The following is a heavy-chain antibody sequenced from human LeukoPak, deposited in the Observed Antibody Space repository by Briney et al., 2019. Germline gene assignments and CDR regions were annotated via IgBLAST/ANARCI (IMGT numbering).Heavy chain of an antibody. CDR3: ARDHGPWLAPFYYYYGMDV. J-gene: IGHJ6*02. V-gene: IGHV1-18*01. Sequence: ASVKVSCKASGYTFTSYGISWVRQAPGQGLEWMGWISAYNGNTNYAQKLQGRVTMTTDTSTSTAYMELRSLRSDDTAVYYCARDHGPWLAPFYYYYGMDVWGQGTTVTVSS. CDR1: GYTFTSYG. D-gene: IGHD6-19*01. CDR2: ISAYNGNT.